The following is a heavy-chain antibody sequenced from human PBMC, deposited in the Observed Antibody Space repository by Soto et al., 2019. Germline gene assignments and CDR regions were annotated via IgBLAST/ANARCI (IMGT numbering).Heavy chain of an antibody. J-gene: IGHJ5*02. CDR2: MYYIGST. Sequence: PSETLSLTCTVSGGSISSGGYYWSWIRQHPGKGMEWIGYMYYIGSTYYNPSLKSRISMSLDMSNNQFSLRLSSVTAADTAVYYCAREYGDQNWLDXWGQGTLVTVSX. V-gene: IGHV4-31*03. D-gene: IGHD2-21*02. CDR1: GGSISSGGYY. CDR3: AREYGDQNWLDX.